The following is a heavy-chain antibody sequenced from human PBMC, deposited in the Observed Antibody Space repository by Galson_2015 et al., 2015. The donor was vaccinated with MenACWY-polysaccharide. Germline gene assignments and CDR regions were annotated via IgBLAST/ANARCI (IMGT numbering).Heavy chain of an antibody. CDR2: INKDGSET. CDR3: ARGHYKLEV. CDR1: GFTSSNYW. J-gene: IGHJ6*02. D-gene: IGHD4-11*01. V-gene: IGHV3-7*01. Sequence: SLRLSCAASGFTSSNYWMSWVRQAPGKGLEWVASINKDGSETYYVDSVKGRFTISRDNAKNSLYVQMNSLRVEDTAVFYCARGHYKLEVWVQGTAVAVSS.